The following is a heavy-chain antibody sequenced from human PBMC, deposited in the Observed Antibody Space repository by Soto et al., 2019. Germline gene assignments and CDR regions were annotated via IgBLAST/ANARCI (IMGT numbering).Heavy chain of an antibody. V-gene: IGHV1-18*01. CDR1: GYTFTSYG. CDR3: ARDDVRRAGIAAAGTGYYYYYGMDV. D-gene: IGHD6-13*01. Sequence: ASVKVSCKASGYTFTSYGISWVRQAPGQGLEWMGWISAYNGNTNYAQKLQGRVTMTTDTSTSTAYMELRSLRSDDTAVYYCARDDVRRAGIAAAGTGYYYYYGMDVWGQGTTVTVSS. CDR2: ISAYNGNT. J-gene: IGHJ6*02.